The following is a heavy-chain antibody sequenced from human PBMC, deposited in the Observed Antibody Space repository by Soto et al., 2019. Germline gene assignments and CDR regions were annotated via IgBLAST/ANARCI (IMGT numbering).Heavy chain of an antibody. D-gene: IGHD2-21*01. CDR3: GRVVEGATRHTDLDS. CDR1: GVSIHNSHSF. Sequence: NPSETLSLTCTVSGVSIHNSHSFWGWIRQPPGKGLEFIGTVYYSGGAHYNSSLKSRVTISVDTANNQVSLRMRSLTAADTAVYYCGRVVEGATRHTDLDSWGQGTLVTVPQ. CDR2: VYYSGGA. J-gene: IGHJ5*01. V-gene: IGHV4-39*01.